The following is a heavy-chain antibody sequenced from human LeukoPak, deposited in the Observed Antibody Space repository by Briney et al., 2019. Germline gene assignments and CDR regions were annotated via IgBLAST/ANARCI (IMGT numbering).Heavy chain of an antibody. D-gene: IGHD3-10*01. CDR2: INQSGTT. J-gene: IGHJ5*02. CDR3: ARRRTMVRGVIITGPYNWFDP. V-gene: IGHV4-34*01. Sequence: PSETLSLTCAVYGGSFSGYYWSWIRQPPGKGLQWIGEINQSGTTNYNPSLKSRVTISVDTSKNQFSLKLSSVTAADTAVYYCARRRTMVRGVIITGPYNWFDPWGQGTLVTVSS. CDR1: GGSFSGYY.